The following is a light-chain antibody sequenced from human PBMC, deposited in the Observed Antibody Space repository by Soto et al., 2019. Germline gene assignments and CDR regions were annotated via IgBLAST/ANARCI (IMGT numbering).Light chain of an antibody. J-gene: IGKJ4*01. CDR1: QSISSSY. CDR2: GAS. CDR3: QQYNNWPLT. Sequence: EIVLTQSPGTLSLSPGERATLSCRASQSISSSYLAWYQQKPGQAPRLLIYGASSRATGTPDRFSGSGSGTDFTLTISRLEPEDFAVYYCQQYNNWPLTFGGGTKVDIK. V-gene: IGKV3-20*01.